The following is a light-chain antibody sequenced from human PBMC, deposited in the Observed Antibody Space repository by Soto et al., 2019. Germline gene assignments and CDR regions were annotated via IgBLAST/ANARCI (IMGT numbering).Light chain of an antibody. CDR2: SDN. Sequence: QSVLTQPPSASGTPGQRATISCSGSSSNIGTYRVSWYQHFPGTAPRLLIYSDNQRPSGVPDRFSASKSGASASLAISGLQSEDEVYLYCAACDASRNVCVYGPVNKVTV. CDR1: SSNIGTYR. CDR3: AACDASRNVCV. V-gene: IGLV1-44*01. J-gene: IGLJ1*01.